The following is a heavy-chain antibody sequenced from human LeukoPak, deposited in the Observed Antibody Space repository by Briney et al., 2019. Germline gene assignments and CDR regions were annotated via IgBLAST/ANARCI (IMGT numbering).Heavy chain of an antibody. J-gene: IGHJ4*02. CDR1: GYTFTSYY. V-gene: IGHV1-46*01. Sequence: GASVKVSCKASGYTFTSYYMHWVRQAPGQGLEWMGIINPSGGSTSYAQKFQGRVTMTRDTSTSTVYMELSSLRSEDTAVYYCARSLASRAAPSPGEDYWGQGTLVTVSS. D-gene: IGHD6-6*01. CDR2: INPSGGST. CDR3: ARSLASRAAPSPGEDY.